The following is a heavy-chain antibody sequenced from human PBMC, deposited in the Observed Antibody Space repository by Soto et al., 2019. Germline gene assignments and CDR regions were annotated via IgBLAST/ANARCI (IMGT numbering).Heavy chain of an antibody. Sequence: GGSLRLSCAASGFTFSSYAMSWVRQAPGKGLEWVSAISGSGGSTYYADSVKGRFTISRDNSKNTLYLQMNSLRAEDTAVYYCAKARYCSSTSCSRLDYWGQGTLVTVSS. CDR1: GFTFSSYA. J-gene: IGHJ4*02. CDR3: AKARYCSSTSCSRLDY. V-gene: IGHV3-23*01. CDR2: ISGSGGST. D-gene: IGHD2-2*01.